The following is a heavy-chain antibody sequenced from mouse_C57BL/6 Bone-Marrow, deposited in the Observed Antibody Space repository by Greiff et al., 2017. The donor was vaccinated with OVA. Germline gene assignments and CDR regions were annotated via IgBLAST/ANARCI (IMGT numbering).Heavy chain of an antibody. Sequence: QVQLQQSGAELVRPGASVKMSCKASGYTFTSYNMHWVKQTPRQGLEWIGDIYPGNGDTSYNQKFKGKATLTVDKSSSTAYMQLSSLTSEDSAFYFCARERATAQATSFDYWGQGTTLTVSS. CDR3: ARERATAQATSFDY. D-gene: IGHD3-2*02. CDR2: IYPGNGDT. J-gene: IGHJ2*01. CDR1: GYTFTSYN. V-gene: IGHV1-12*01.